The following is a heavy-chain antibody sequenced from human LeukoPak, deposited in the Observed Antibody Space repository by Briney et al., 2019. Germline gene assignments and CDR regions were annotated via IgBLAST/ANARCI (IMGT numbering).Heavy chain of an antibody. V-gene: IGHV3-48*01. CDR2: ISSSSSTI. J-gene: IGHJ4*02. Sequence: GGSLRLSCAVSGFTFSSYSMNWVRQAPGKGLEWVSYISSSSSTIYYADSVKGRFTISRDNAKNSLYLQMNSLRAEDTAMYYCARGEITMIRGALNWGQGTLVTVSS. D-gene: IGHD3-10*01. CDR3: ARGEITMIRGALN. CDR1: GFTFSSYS.